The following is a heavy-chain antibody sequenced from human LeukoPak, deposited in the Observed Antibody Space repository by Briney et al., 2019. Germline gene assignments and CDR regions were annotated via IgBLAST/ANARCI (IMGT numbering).Heavy chain of an antibody. CDR1: GFTFSSYS. Sequence: PGGSLRLSCAASGFTFSSYSMNWVRQAPGKGLEWVSSISSSSSYIYYADSVKGRFTISRDNAKNSLYLQMNSLRAEDTAVYYCARGMIVPRGFDHWGQGTLVTVSS. D-gene: IGHD3-22*01. CDR3: ARGMIVPRGFDH. J-gene: IGHJ4*02. V-gene: IGHV3-21*01. CDR2: ISSSSSYI.